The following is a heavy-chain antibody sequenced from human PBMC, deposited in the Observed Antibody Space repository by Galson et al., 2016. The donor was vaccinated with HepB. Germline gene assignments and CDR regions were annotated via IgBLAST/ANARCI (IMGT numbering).Heavy chain of an antibody. V-gene: IGHV3-53*01. CDR1: GFSVSTQY. D-gene: IGHD2-2*03. CDR2: THNAGDT. CDR3: ARDAYPWM. Sequence: SLRLSCAASGFSVSTQYITWVRQAPGKGLEWVSITHNAGDTYYADAVKGRFTISRDNAKNSVYLQMNSLTVEDTAVYYCARDAYPWMWGQGALVTVSS. J-gene: IGHJ4*02.